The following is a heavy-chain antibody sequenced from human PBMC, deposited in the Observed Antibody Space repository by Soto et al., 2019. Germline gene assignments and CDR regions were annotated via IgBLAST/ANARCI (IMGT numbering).Heavy chain of an antibody. V-gene: IGHV1-69*02. D-gene: IGHD2-15*01. Sequence: SVKVSYKASGGTFSSYTLSGVREAAGQGLEWMGRIIPILGIANYAQKFQGRVTITADKSTSTAYMELSSLRSEDTAVYYCARGSVVVVAATLDYWGQGTLVTVSS. CDR3: ARGSVVVVAATLDY. J-gene: IGHJ4*02. CDR1: GGTFSSYT. CDR2: IIPILGIA.